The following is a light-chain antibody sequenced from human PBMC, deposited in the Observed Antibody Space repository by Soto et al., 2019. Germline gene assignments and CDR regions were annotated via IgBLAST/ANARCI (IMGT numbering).Light chain of an antibody. CDR2: ASF. V-gene: IGKV1-39*01. J-gene: IGKJ3*01. Sequence: DIQMTQSPSSLSASVGDRVTITCRASQSIRNFVNWYQQTPGKAPKLLIYASFYLQNGVPSRFSGSGSGTDFNLTISSLQPEAFATYNCRQTFTSPETFGPGTKVDAK. CDR1: QSIRNF. CDR3: RQTFTSPET.